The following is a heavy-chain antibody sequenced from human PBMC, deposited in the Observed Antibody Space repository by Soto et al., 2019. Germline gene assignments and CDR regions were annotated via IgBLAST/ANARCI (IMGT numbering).Heavy chain of an antibody. CDR1: VGSISIAAYY. V-gene: IGHV4-31*03. CDR2: ISHSGST. J-gene: IGHJ4*02. Sequence: QVQLQESGPGLVKPSQTLSLTCTVSVGSISIAAYYWSWIRQHPGKGLEWIGYISHSGSTYYNPSLKSRVIISVDTSKNQFSLSLTSVTAADTAVYYCAREYTYGSNFFDCWGQGALVTVSS. D-gene: IGHD2-2*02. CDR3: AREYTYGSNFFDC.